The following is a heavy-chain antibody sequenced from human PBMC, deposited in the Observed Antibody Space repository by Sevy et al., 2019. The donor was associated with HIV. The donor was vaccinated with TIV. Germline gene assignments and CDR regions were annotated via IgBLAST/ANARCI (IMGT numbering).Heavy chain of an antibody. CDR2: FDPEDGET. D-gene: IGHD3-22*01. V-gene: IGHV1-24*01. Sequence: ASVKVSCKVSGYTLTKLSMHWVRQAPGKGLEWMGRFDPEDGETIFAQKFQGRVTMTEDTSTDTVYMELSSLRSEDTAMYYCAAAREYYEDSSGYLDYWGQGTLVTVSS. J-gene: IGHJ4*02. CDR3: AAAREYYEDSSGYLDY. CDR1: GYTLTKLS.